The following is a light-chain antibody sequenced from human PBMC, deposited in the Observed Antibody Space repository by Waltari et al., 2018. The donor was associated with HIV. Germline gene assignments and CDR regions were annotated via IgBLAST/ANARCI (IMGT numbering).Light chain of an antibody. CDR3: VGWDSRLSGYV. J-gene: IGLJ1*01. CDR2: KDT. V-gene: IGLV1-47*01. Sequence: QSVLTQPPSASGTPGQRVTISCSGSSSNTENDTVYWYQQLTGAAPRLLIYKDTQRPSGVPDRFTGSKSGTSASLAISGLRSEDEADYYCVGWDSRLSGYVFGSGTKVTVL. CDR1: SSNTENDT.